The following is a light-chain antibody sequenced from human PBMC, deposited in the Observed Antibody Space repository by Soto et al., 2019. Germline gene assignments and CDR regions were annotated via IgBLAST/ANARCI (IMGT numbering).Light chain of an antibody. CDR2: DAS. V-gene: IGKV3-11*01. CDR3: QQRSNWPRA. J-gene: IGKJ1*01. Sequence: EIVLTQSPATLSLSPGERATLSCRASQSVSTYLAWYQHKPGQAPRLLIYDASNRATGIPPRFSGSGSGTYFTLTISSLEPEDFAVYYCQQRSNWPRALGQGTKVEIK. CDR1: QSVSTY.